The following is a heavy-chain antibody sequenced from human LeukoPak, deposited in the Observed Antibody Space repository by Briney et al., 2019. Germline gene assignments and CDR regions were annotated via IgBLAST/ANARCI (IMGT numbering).Heavy chain of an antibody. Sequence: SQTLSLTCTVSGGSISSGDYYWSWIRQPPGKGLEWIGYIYYSGSTYYNPCLKSRVTISVDTSKNQFSLKLSSVTAADTAVYYCAREGSSWPIDYWGQGTLVTVSS. CDR2: IYYSGST. D-gene: IGHD6-13*01. J-gene: IGHJ4*02. V-gene: IGHV4-30-4*08. CDR1: GGSISSGDYY. CDR3: AREGSSWPIDY.